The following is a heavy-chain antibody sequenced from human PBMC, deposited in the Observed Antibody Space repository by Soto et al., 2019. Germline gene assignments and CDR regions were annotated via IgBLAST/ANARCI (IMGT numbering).Heavy chain of an antibody. CDR3: AKDRPSGSRPYYYGMDV. CDR2: ISYDGSNK. Sequence: QVQLVESGGGVVQPGRSLRLSCAASGLTFSSYGMHWVRQAPGKGLEWVAVISYDGSNKYYADSVKSRFTISRDNSKNTLYLQMNSLRAEDTAVYYCAKDRPSGSRPYYYGMDVWGQGTTVTVSS. CDR1: GLTFSSYG. V-gene: IGHV3-30*18. J-gene: IGHJ6*02. D-gene: IGHD1-26*01.